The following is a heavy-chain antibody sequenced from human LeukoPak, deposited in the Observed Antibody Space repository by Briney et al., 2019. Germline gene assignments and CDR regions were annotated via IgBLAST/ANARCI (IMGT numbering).Heavy chain of an antibody. V-gene: IGHV1-46*01. D-gene: IGHD6-19*01. CDR2: INPSGGST. CDR3: ERDFSRSGWGGGFDY. CDR1: GYTFTSYY. J-gene: IGHJ4*02. Sequence: ASVKVSCKASGYTFTSYYMHWVRQAPGQGLEWMGIINPSGGSTSYAQKFQGRVTMTRDTATSTVYMELSSLRSEDTAVYYCERDFSRSGWGGGFDYWGQGTLVTVSS.